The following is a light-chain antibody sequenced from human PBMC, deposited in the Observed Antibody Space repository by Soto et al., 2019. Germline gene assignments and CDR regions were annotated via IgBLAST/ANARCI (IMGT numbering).Light chain of an antibody. CDR3: QQYDNLPPYT. CDR1: QDISNY. J-gene: IGKJ2*01. CDR2: DAS. Sequence: DIQMTQSPSSLSASVGDRVTITCQASQDISNYLNWYQQKPGKAPKLLIYDASNLETGVPSRFSGSGSETDFNFTISSLQPEDIATYYCQQYDNLPPYTFGQGTKLEIK. V-gene: IGKV1-33*01.